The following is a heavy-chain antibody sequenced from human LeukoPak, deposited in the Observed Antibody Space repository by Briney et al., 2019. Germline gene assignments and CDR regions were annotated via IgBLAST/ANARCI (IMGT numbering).Heavy chain of an antibody. CDR2: IYYSGST. CDR1: GGSISSYY. D-gene: IGHD6-13*01. CDR3: ARVSSNNWYNERGAFDI. J-gene: IGHJ3*02. Sequence: SETLSLTCTVSGGSISSYYWSWIRQPPGKGLGWIGYIYYSGSTNYNPSLKSRVTISVDTSKNQFSLKLSSVTAADTAVYYCARVSSNNWYNERGAFDIWGQGTMVTVSS. V-gene: IGHV4-59*01.